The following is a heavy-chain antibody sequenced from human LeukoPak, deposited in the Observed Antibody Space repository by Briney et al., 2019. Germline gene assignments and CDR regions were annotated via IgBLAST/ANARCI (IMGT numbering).Heavy chain of an antibody. J-gene: IGHJ6*02. CDR1: GYTFSNYY. V-gene: IGHV1-46*01. CDR3: VRDHYYYGSGSHSNGMDV. D-gene: IGHD3-10*01. CDR2: INPSGGST. Sequence: ASVKVSCKASGYTFSNYYIHWVRQAPGQGLEWMGIINPSGGSTSYAQKFQGRVTMTRDTSTSTVYMELSSLRSEDTAVYYCVRDHYYYGSGSHSNGMDVWGQGTTVTVSS.